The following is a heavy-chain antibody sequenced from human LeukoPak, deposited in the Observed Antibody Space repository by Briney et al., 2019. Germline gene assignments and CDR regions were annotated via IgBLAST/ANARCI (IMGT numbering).Heavy chain of an antibody. J-gene: IGHJ3*02. V-gene: IGHV1-58*02. CDR3: ARGSSRSPRDAFDI. CDR2: IVVGSGNT. D-gene: IGHD2-15*01. CDR1: GFTFTSSA. Sequence: SVKVSCKASGFTFTSSAMQWVRQARGQRLEWIGWIVVGSGNTNYAQKFQERVTITRDMSTSTAYMELSSLKSEDTAVYYCARGSSRSPRDAFDIWGQGTMVTVSS.